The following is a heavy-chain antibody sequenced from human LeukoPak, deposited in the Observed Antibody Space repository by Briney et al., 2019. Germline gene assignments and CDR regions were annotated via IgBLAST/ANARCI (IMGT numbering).Heavy chain of an antibody. Sequence: SETLSLTCAVYGGSFSGYYWSWIRQPPGKGLEWIGSIYYSGSTYYNPSLKSRVTISVDTSKNQFSLKLSSVTAADTAVYYCARDGAYCGGDCYSPPFDYWGQGTLVTVSS. CDR1: GGSFSGYY. V-gene: IGHV4-34*01. CDR3: ARDGAYCGGDCYSPPFDY. CDR2: IYYSGST. J-gene: IGHJ4*02. D-gene: IGHD2-21*02.